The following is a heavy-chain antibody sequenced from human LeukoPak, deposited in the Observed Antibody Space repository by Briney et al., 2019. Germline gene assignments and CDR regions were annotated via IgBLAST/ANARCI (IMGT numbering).Heavy chain of an antibody. CDR1: GGSISSGGYY. D-gene: IGHD3-3*01. Sequence: SETLSLTCTVSGGSISSGGYYWSWLRQHPGKGLEWIGYIYYSGSTYYNPSLKSRVTISVDTSKNQFSLKLSSVTAADTAVYYCARAKPYDFWSGYARGFDYWGQGTLVTVSS. V-gene: IGHV4-31*03. CDR2: IYYSGST. CDR3: ARAKPYDFWSGYARGFDY. J-gene: IGHJ4*02.